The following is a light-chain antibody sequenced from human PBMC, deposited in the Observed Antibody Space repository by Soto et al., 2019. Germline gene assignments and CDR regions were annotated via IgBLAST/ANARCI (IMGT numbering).Light chain of an antibody. CDR1: QSVSSY. Sequence: EIVLTQSPATLSLSPGERATLSCRASQSVSSYLAWYQQKPGQAPRLLIYDASNRATGIPARFGGSGSGTDFSLTISSLEPEDFALYYCQQRLNWPLTFGGGTKVEIK. CDR3: QQRLNWPLT. V-gene: IGKV3-11*01. J-gene: IGKJ4*01. CDR2: DAS.